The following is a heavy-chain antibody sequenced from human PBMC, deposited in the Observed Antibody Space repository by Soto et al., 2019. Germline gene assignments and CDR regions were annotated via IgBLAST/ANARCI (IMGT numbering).Heavy chain of an antibody. J-gene: IGHJ6*02. Sequence: EVQLLESGGGLVQPGGSLRLSCAASGFTFSDHAMSWVRQAPGKGLEWVSAISGSAFSGSTHYADSVKGRFTISRNNSMNTLFLQMNSLRADDTAFYFCRQSCSSRSDFAYRMDVWGQGTTVTVSS. V-gene: IGHV3-23*01. CDR2: ISGSAFSGST. CDR3: RQSCSSRSDFAYRMDV. D-gene: IGHD6-6*01. CDR1: GFTFSDHA.